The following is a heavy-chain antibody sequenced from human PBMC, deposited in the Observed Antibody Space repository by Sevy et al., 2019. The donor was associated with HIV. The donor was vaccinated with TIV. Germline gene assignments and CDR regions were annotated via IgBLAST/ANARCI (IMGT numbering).Heavy chain of an antibody. V-gene: IGHV3-21*01. CDR2: ISSSSSYI. Sequence: GGSLRLSCAASGFTFSSYSMNWVRQAPGKGLEWVSSISSSSSYIYYADSVKGRFTISRDKAKNSLYLQMNSLRAEDTAVYYCARASAAADGYYYYYMDVWGKGTTVTVSS. D-gene: IGHD6-13*01. CDR1: GFTFSSYS. J-gene: IGHJ6*03. CDR3: ARASAAADGYYYYYMDV.